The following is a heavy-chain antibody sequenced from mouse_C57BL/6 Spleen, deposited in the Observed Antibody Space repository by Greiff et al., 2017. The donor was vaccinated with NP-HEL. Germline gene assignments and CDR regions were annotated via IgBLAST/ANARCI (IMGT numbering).Heavy chain of an antibody. CDR3: TTTPLDSSGYDYAMDY. V-gene: IGHV14-1*01. J-gene: IGHJ4*01. D-gene: IGHD3-2*02. Sequence: VQLQQSGAELVRPGASVKLSCTASGFNIKDYYMHWVKPRPEQGLEWIGRIDPEAGDPEYAPKFQGKSTMTADTSSNTAYLQLSSLTSEDTAVYYCTTTPLDSSGYDYAMDYWGQGTSVTVSS. CDR2: IDPEAGDP. CDR1: GFNIKDYY.